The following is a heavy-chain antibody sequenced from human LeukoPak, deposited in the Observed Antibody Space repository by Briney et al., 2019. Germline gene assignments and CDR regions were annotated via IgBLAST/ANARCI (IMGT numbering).Heavy chain of an antibody. D-gene: IGHD4-17*01. CDR3: ARGLTASGDYGRGAFDI. CDR1: GFTFSSYA. V-gene: IGHV3-23*01. Sequence: HTGGSLRLSCAASGFTFSSYAMSWVRQAPGKGLEWVSAISGSGGSTYYADSVKGRFTISRDNSKNTLYLQMNSLRAEDTAVYYCARGLTASGDYGRGAFDIWGQGTMGTVSS. J-gene: IGHJ3*02. CDR2: ISGSGGST.